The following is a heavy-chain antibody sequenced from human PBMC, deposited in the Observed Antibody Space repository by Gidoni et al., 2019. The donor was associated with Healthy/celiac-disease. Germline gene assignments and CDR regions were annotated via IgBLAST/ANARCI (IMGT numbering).Heavy chain of an antibody. Sequence: EVQLVESGGGLVQPGGSLRLSCAASGFTVSSNYMSWVRPAPGKGLEWVSVIYSGGSTYYADSVKGRFTISRDNSKNTLYLQMNSLRAEDTAVYYCARDRGGYCGGDCYLPIYWGQGTLVTVSS. CDR1: GFTVSSNY. D-gene: IGHD2-21*02. CDR2: IYSGGST. CDR3: ARDRGGYCGGDCYLPIY. J-gene: IGHJ4*02. V-gene: IGHV3-66*01.